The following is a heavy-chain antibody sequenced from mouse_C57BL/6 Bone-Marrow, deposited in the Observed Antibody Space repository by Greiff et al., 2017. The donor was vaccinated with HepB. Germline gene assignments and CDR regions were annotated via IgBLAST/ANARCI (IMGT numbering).Heavy chain of an antibody. J-gene: IGHJ2*01. CDR3: VRHHPFFYYFDY. D-gene: IGHD2-13*01. CDR1: GFSFNTYA. V-gene: IGHV10-1*01. CDR2: IRSKSNNYAT. Sequence: DVKLVESGGGLVQPKGSLKLSCAASGFSFNTYAMNWVRQAPGKGLEWVARIRSKSNNYATYYADSVKDRFTISRDDSESMLYLQMNNLKTEDTAMYYCVRHHPFFYYFDYWGQGTTLTVSS.